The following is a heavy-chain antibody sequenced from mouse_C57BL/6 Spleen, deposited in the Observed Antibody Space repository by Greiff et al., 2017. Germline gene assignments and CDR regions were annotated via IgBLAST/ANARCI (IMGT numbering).Heavy chain of an antibody. CDR1: GYTFTSYW. Sequence: QVQLQQPGAELVKPGASVKLSCKASGYTFTSYWMQWVKQRPGQGLEWIGEIDPSDSYTNYNQKFTGKATLTVDTSSSTAYMQLSSLTSEDSAVYYCARGEFAYWGQGTLVTVSA. V-gene: IGHV1-50*01. J-gene: IGHJ3*01. CDR3: ARGEFAY. CDR2: IDPSDSYT.